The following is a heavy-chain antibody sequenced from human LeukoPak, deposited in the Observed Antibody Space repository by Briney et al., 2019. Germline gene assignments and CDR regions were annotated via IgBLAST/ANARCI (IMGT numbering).Heavy chain of an antibody. V-gene: IGHV3-23*01. J-gene: IGHJ4*02. D-gene: IGHD5-12*01. CDR1: GFTFSSYA. Sequence: GGSLRLSCAASGFTFSSYAMSWVRQAPGKGLEWVSAISGSGGSTYYADSVKGRFTISRDNSKNTLYLQMNSLRAEDTAVYYCAKDDRGYSGYDSSGFDYWGQGTLVTVSS. CDR2: ISGSGGST. CDR3: AKDDRGYSGYDSSGFDY.